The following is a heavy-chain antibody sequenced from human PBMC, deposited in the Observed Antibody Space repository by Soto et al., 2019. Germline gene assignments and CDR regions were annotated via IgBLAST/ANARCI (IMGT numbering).Heavy chain of an antibody. J-gene: IGHJ4*02. D-gene: IGHD6-19*01. CDR3: ARATMKWLVHDY. V-gene: IGHV4-59*01. CDR1: GGSISSYY. Sequence: QVQLQESGPGLVKPSETLSLTCTVSGGSISSYYWSWIRQPPGKGLEWIGYIYYSGSTNYNPSLKSRXXRXVXXSKSQFSLKLSSVTAADTAVYYCARATMKWLVHDYWGQGTLVTVSS. CDR2: IYYSGST.